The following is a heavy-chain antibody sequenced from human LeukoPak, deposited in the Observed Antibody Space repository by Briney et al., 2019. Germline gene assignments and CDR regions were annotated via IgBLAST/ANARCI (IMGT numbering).Heavy chain of an antibody. Sequence: PGGSLRLSCAASGXTFSSDDMNWVRQAPGKGLEWVSYISSSASPIYYADSVKGRFTISRDNAKNTLYLQMNSLRAGDTAVYYCTRDAALSFDLWGQGTLVTVPS. CDR1: GXTFSSDD. CDR2: ISSSASPI. CDR3: TRDAALSFDL. D-gene: IGHD3-9*01. J-gene: IGHJ1*01. V-gene: IGHV3-48*03.